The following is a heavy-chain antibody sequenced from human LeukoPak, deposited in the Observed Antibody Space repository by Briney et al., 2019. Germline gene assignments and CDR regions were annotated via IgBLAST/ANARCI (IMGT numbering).Heavy chain of an antibody. D-gene: IGHD2-15*01. CDR1: GFTFSSYA. V-gene: IGHV3-23*01. Sequence: PGGSLRHSCAASGFTFSSYAMSWVRQAPGKGLEWVSAISGSGGSTYYADSVKGRFTISRDNSKNTLYLQMNSLRAEDTAVYYCATSLAVVAATSYFDYWGQGTLVTVSS. CDR2: ISGSGGST. CDR3: ATSLAVVAATSYFDY. J-gene: IGHJ4*02.